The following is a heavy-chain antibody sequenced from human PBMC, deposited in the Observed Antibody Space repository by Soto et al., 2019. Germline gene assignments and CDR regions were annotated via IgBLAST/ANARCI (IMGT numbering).Heavy chain of an antibody. V-gene: IGHV1-69*13. CDR3: ATDSNYDVSNSF. D-gene: IGHD3-3*01. Sequence: GASMKVSCKASGGTLNNYAINWVRQAPGQGLEWMGGILPVSAPPDYAQKFQGRVSITADHSTSTVYMELSRLKSDDTAVYFCATDSNYDVSNSFWGQGTLVTVSS. CDR1: GGTLNNYA. CDR2: ILPVSAPP. J-gene: IGHJ4*02.